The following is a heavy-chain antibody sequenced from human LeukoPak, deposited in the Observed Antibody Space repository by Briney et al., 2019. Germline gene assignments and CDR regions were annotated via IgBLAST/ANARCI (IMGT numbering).Heavy chain of an antibody. J-gene: IGHJ4*02. CDR2: IYTSGST. Sequence: SETLSLTCTVSGGSISSYYWSWIRQPAGKGLEWIGRIYTSGSTNYNPSLKSRVTMSVDTSKNQFSLKLSSVTAADTAVYYCARASWWDCSSTSCYLYFDYWGQGTLVTVSS. CDR1: GGSISSYY. CDR3: ARASWWDCSSTSCYLYFDY. D-gene: IGHD2-2*01. V-gene: IGHV4-4*07.